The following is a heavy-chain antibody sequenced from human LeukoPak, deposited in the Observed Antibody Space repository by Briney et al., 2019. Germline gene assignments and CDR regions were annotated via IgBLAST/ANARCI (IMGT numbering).Heavy chain of an antibody. CDR1: GFTFNSYG. Sequence: GGSLRLSCAASGFTFNSYGIHWVRQAPGKGLEWVAFIWYDGSNKYYVESVQGRFTISRDDSKNTVYLQMNSLRADDTAVYYRTRSSTGGDYYYYYMDVWGKGTTVTVSS. D-gene: IGHD1-14*01. J-gene: IGHJ6*03. V-gene: IGHV3-33*01. CDR2: IWYDGSNK. CDR3: TRSSTGGDYYYYYMDV.